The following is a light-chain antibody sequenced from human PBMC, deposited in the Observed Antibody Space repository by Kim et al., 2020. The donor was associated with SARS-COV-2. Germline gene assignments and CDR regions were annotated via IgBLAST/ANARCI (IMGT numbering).Light chain of an antibody. CDR2: EVS. CDR3: SSYTSSSTVV. V-gene: IGLV2-18*02. CDR1: SRDVGSYNR. Sequence: GQSVTISCTGTSRDVGSYNRVSWYQQPPGTAPKLMIYEVSNRPSGVPDRFSGSKSGYTASLTISGLQAEDEADYYCSSYTSSSTVVFGGGTQLTVL. J-gene: IGLJ2*01.